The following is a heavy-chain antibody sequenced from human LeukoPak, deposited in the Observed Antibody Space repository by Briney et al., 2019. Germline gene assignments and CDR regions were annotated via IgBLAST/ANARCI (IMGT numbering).Heavy chain of an antibody. Sequence: PGGSLRLSCAASGFTFSSYAMSWVRQAPGKGLEWVSAISGSGGSTYYADSVKGRFTISRDNSKNTLYLQMNSLRAEDTAVYYCARGVSSGWSNYFDYWGQGTLVTVSS. V-gene: IGHV3-23*01. J-gene: IGHJ4*02. D-gene: IGHD6-19*01. CDR1: GFTFSSYA. CDR3: ARGVSSGWSNYFDY. CDR2: ISGSGGST.